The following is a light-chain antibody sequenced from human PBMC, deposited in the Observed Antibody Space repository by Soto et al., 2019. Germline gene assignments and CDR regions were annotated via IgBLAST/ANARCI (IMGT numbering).Light chain of an antibody. CDR2: DAS. CDR1: QSVPRSY. V-gene: IGKV3-20*01. CDR3: HQYAWSPLT. Sequence: EIVLTQSPGTLSLSPGERATLSCRASQSVPRSYLGWYQQRPGQAPRLHIYDASRRATGIPDRFSGSESGTDFTLTISSLEPEDFAVYYCHQYAWSPLTFGQGTRLEIK. J-gene: IGKJ5*01.